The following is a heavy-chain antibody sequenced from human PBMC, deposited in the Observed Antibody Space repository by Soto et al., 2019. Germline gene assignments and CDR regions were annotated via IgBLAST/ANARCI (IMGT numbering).Heavy chain of an antibody. CDR3: ARDQVGYGSDYYYIGALRRGSAP. V-gene: IGHV4-30-4*01. Sequence: SETLSLTCTVSGGSISSGDYSWSWIRQPPGKGLEWIGYIYYSGSTYYNPSLKSRVTISVDTSKNQFSLKLSSVTAADTAVYYCARDQVGYGSDYYYIGALRRGSAPWGKGTLVTVS. CDR2: IYYSGST. D-gene: IGHD3-22*01. CDR1: GGSISSGDYS. J-gene: IGHJ5*02.